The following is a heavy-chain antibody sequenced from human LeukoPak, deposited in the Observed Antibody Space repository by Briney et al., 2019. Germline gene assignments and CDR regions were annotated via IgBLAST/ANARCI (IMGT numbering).Heavy chain of an antibody. D-gene: IGHD2-15*01. CDR3: ARGVGDIVVVVAATDPDFDY. CDR1: GFTFSSYW. J-gene: IGHJ4*02. V-gene: IGHV3-74*01. CDR2: INSDGSST. Sequence: GGSLRLSCAASGFTFSSYWMHWVRQAPGKGLVWVSRINSDGSSTSYADSVKGRFTISRDNAKNTLYLQMNSLRAEDTAVYYCARGVGDIVVVVAATDPDFDYWGQGTLVTVSS.